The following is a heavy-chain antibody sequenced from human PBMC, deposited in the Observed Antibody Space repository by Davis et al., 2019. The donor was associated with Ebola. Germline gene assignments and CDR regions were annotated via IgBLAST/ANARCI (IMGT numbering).Heavy chain of an antibody. CDR1: GDSVSSNSGA. J-gene: IGHJ4*02. D-gene: IGHD5-12*01. CDR2: TYYDRSRWYN. V-gene: IGHV6-1*01. Sequence: HSQTLSLTCAISGDSVSSNSGAWNWIRQSPSRGLEWLGRTYYDRSRWYNDYAVSIKSRIIINADTSKNQLSLQLNSVTPDDTAVYYCVRGWLRAKFDYWGQGTLVTVSS. CDR3: VRGWLRAKFDY.